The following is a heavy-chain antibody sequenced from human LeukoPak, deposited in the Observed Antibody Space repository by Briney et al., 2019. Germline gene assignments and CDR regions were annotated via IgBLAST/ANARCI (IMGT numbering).Heavy chain of an antibody. CDR2: ISAYNGNT. CDR1: GYTFTSYG. CDR3: ARDVYYYDSSGYFNFDY. D-gene: IGHD3-22*01. V-gene: IGHV1-18*01. Sequence: ASVKVSCKASGYTFTSYGISWVRQAPGQGLEWMGWISAYNGNTNYAQKLQGRVTMTTDTSTSTAYMELRSLRSDDTAVYYCARDVYYYDSSGYFNFDYWGQGTLVTVSS. J-gene: IGHJ4*02.